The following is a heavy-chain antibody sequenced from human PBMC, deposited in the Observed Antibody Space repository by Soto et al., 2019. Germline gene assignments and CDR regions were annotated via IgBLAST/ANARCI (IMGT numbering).Heavy chain of an antibody. CDR3: ARWSAVLAAPYLDY. D-gene: IGHD6-6*01. V-gene: IGHV1-69*06. CDR2: IIPIVDTA. J-gene: IGHJ4*02. CDR1: GGTFSNYA. Sequence: QVQLVQSGAEVKKPGSSVKVSCRASGGTFSNYAINWVRQAPGQGLEWMGRIIPIVDTANYPQKFQGRLTITVDKSATTAYMELSSLTSEDTAVYFCARWSAVLAAPYLDYWGQGTLVTVSS.